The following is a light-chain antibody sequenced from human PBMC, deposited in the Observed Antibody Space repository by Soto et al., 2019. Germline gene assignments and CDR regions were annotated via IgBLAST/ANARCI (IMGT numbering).Light chain of an antibody. J-gene: IGLJ3*02. CDR1: SSDFGDDNY. V-gene: IGLV2-14*01. CDR2: GVN. Sequence: QSALTQPASVSGSPGQSITVSCTGSSSDFGDDNYVSWYQQQPGKGPNLLIYGVNSRPSGISNRFSGSKSGNTASLTISGLQVEDEAEYFCGSFTTSRIWVFGGGTKLTVL. CDR3: GSFTTSRIWV.